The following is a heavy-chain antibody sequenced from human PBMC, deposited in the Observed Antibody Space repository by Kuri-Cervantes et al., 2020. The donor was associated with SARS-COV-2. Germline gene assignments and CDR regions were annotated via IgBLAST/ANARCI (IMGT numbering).Heavy chain of an antibody. D-gene: IGHD3-16*01. Sequence: KVSCKGSGYSFTNYWIGWVRQMPGKGLEWMGIIYPGDSDTRYSPSFQGQVAISADRSISTAYLQWSSLMASDTAMYCCARSTWGSYFDFWGQGTLVTVSS. V-gene: IGHV5-51*01. CDR1: GYSFTNYW. CDR3: ARSTWGSYFDF. CDR2: IYPGDSDT. J-gene: IGHJ4*02.